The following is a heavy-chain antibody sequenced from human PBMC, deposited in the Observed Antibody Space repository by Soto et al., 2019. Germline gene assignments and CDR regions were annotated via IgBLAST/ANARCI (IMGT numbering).Heavy chain of an antibody. J-gene: IGHJ5*02. CDR1: GYNFLTYG. D-gene: IGHD3-10*01. CDR3: ARDRPGISVIRAVKTYNYFDP. CDR2: ISTDNTHR. V-gene: IGHV1-18*01. Sequence: ASVKVSCKASGYNFLTYGISWLRQAPGRGLEWMGWISTDNTHRNYAQNFQERVTMTTDTSTNTAYMELRSLRSDDTAIYYCARDRPGISVIRAVKTYNYFDPWGHGTLVTVSS.